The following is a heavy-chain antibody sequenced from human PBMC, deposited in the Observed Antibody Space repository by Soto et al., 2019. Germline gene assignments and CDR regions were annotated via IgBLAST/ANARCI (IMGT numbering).Heavy chain of an antibody. CDR1: GGSVSSGSYY. CDR2: IDYSGHT. Sequence: PSETLSLTCTVTGGSVSSGSYYWSRIRQPPGKGLEWIGYIDYSGHTNYNPSLKSRVTISVDTSKNQFSLKLRSMTAADTAVYYCSRDAVVIRGVLAEIDYWGQGALVTVSS. D-gene: IGHD3-10*01. J-gene: IGHJ4*02. CDR3: SRDAVVIRGVLAEIDY. V-gene: IGHV4-61*01.